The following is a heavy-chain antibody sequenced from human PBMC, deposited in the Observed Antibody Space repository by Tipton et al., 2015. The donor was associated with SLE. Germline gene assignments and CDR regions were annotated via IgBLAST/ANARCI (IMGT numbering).Heavy chain of an antibody. D-gene: IGHD7-27*01. CDR1: GFTFSSYG. CDR3: ARGDWGFSFDY. V-gene: IGHV3-33*01. Sequence: SLRLSCAASGFTFSSYGMHWVRQAPGKGLEWVAVIWYDGSNKYYADSVKGRFTISRDNSKNTLYLQMNSLRAEDTAVYYCARGDWGFSFDYWGQGTLVTVSS. J-gene: IGHJ4*02. CDR2: IWYDGSNK.